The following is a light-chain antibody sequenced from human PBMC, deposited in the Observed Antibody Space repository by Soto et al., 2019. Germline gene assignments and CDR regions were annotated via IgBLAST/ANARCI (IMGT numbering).Light chain of an antibody. CDR1: QGISRS. CDR2: AAS. J-gene: IGKJ5*01. Sequence: IPMNQSPSSVSASVGDRVTISCQASQGISRSLAWYQQKPGKAPKLLIYAASSLQSGVPSRFSGSGFGTDFTLTISSLQPEDSAIYYCQQADTFPITFAQGTLLEIK. V-gene: IGKV1D-12*01. CDR3: QQADTFPIT.